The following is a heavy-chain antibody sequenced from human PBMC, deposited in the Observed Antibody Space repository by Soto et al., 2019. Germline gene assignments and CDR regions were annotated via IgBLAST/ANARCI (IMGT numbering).Heavy chain of an antibody. Sequence: SETLSLTCTVSGGSISSYYWSWIRQPPGKGLEWIGYIYYSGSTNYNPSLKSRVTISVDTSKNQFSLKLSSVTAADTAVYYCARHGVYSSSWYRNNWFDPWGQETLVTVSS. J-gene: IGHJ5*02. D-gene: IGHD6-13*01. CDR2: IYYSGST. CDR3: ARHGVYSSSWYRNNWFDP. CDR1: GGSISSYY. V-gene: IGHV4-59*08.